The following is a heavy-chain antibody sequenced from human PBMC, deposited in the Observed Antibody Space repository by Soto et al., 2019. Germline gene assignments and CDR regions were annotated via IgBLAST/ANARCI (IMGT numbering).Heavy chain of an antibody. CDR3: ARGETLVVPAAYYYYYYMDV. J-gene: IGHJ6*03. D-gene: IGHD2-2*01. Sequence: QVQLQQWGAGLLKPSETLSLTCAVYGGSFSGYYWSWIRQPPGKGLEWIGEINHSGSTNYNPSLKSRVTISVDTSKNQFSLKLSSVTAADTAVYYCARGETLVVPAAYYYYYYMDVWGKGTTVTVPS. CDR1: GGSFSGYY. V-gene: IGHV4-34*01. CDR2: INHSGST.